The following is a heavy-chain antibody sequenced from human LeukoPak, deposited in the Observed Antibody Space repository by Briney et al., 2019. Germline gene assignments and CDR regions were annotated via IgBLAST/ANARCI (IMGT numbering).Heavy chain of an antibody. D-gene: IGHD6-13*01. V-gene: IGHV1-2*02. Sequence: ASVKVPCKASGYTFTGYYMHWVRQAPGQGLEWMRWINPNSGGTNYAQKFQGRVTMTRDTSISTAYMELSRLRSDDTAVYYCARDVAAAGIGNYYYYYYMDVWGKGTTVTISS. CDR1: GYTFTGYY. CDR3: ARDVAAAGIGNYYYYYYMDV. J-gene: IGHJ6*03. CDR2: INPNSGGT.